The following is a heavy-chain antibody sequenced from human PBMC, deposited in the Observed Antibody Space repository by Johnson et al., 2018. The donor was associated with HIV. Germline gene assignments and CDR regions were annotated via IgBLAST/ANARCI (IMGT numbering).Heavy chain of an antibody. CDR2: INSDGSST. J-gene: IGHJ3*02. D-gene: IGHD5-18*01. V-gene: IGHV3-74*01. Sequence: EVQLVESGGGVVQPGRSLRLSCAASGFTFSSYWMHWVRQAPGKGLVWVSRINSDGSSTTYADSVKGRFTISRDNAKNTLYLQINSLRAEDTAVYYCPRETNSAMAGDAFDIWGQGTMVTVSS. CDR1: GFTFSSYW. CDR3: PRETNSAMAGDAFDI.